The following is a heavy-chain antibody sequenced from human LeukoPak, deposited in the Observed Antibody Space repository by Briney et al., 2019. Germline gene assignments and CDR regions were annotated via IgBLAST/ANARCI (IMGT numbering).Heavy chain of an antibody. J-gene: IGHJ4*02. CDR3: AKLRPMIVVVITTYFDY. CDR2: INSDGSST. D-gene: IGHD3-22*01. V-gene: IGHV3-74*01. CDR1: GFTFSSYW. Sequence: GGSLRLSCAASGFTFSSYWMHWVRQAPGKGLVWVSRINSDGSSTSYADSVKGRFTISRDNSKNTLYLQMNSLRAEDTAVYYCAKLRPMIVVVITTYFDYWGQGTLVTVSS.